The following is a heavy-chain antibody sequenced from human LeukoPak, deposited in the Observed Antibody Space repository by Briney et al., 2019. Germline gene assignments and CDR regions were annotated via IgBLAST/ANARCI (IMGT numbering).Heavy chain of an antibody. CDR1: GFMFSDYW. J-gene: IGHJ1*01. CDR2: INEDGSET. CDR3: ARMTRGTYDAY. D-gene: IGHD2-15*01. V-gene: IGHV3-7*01. Sequence: AGGSLRLSCAASGFMFSDYWMTWVRQAPGKGLESVANINEDGSETYYVDSVKGRITISRDNARKSLYLQMNSLRAEDTAVYFCARMTRGTYDAYWGQGTLVTVSS.